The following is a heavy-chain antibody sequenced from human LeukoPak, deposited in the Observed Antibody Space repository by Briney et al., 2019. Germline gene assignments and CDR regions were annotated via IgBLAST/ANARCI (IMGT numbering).Heavy chain of an antibody. CDR3: AKKESRYCSSTSCLIGMDV. V-gene: IGHV3-23*01. J-gene: IGHJ6*02. CDR1: GFTFSNYA. Sequence: TGGSLRLSCAASGFTFSNYAMSWVRQAPGKGLEWVSAISGSGGSTYYADSVKGRSTISRDNSKNTLYLQMNTLRAEDTAVYYCAKKESRYCSSTSCLIGMDVWGQGTTVTVSS. D-gene: IGHD2-2*01. CDR2: ISGSGGST.